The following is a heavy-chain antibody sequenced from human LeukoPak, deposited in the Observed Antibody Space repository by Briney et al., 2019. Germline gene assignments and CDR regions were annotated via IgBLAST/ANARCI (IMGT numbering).Heavy chain of an antibody. D-gene: IGHD5-18*01. CDR1: GYSFTSYW. Sequence: LGESLKISCKGSGYSFTSYWIGWVRQMPGKGLEWMGIIYPGDSDTRYSPSFQGQVTISADKSISTAYLQWSSLKASDTAMYYCARQQPGYSFGSAFDIWGQGTMVTVSS. J-gene: IGHJ3*02. V-gene: IGHV5-51*01. CDR3: ARQQPGYSFGSAFDI. CDR2: IYPGDSDT.